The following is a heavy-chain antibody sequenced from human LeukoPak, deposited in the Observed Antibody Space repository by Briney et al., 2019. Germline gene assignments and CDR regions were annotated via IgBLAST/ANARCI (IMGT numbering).Heavy chain of an antibody. V-gene: IGHV4-31*03. CDR1: GGSISSGGYY. J-gene: IGHJ6*02. CDR3: ARQLWLSCGMDV. Sequence: SETLSLTCTVSGGSISSGGYYWSWIRQHPGKGLEWIGYIYYSGSTYYNPSLKSRVTISVDTSKNQFSLKLSSVTAADTAVYYCARQLWLSCGMDVWGQGTTVTVSS. CDR2: IYYSGST. D-gene: IGHD5-18*01.